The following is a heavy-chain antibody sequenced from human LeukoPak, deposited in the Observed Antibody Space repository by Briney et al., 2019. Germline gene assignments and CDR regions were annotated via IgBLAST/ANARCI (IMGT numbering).Heavy chain of an antibody. CDR1: GFTFSSYA. J-gene: IGHJ6*02. CDR3: ARDLRSGWSYYYYGIDV. V-gene: IGHV3-30-3*01. D-gene: IGHD6-19*01. CDR2: ISYDGSNK. Sequence: GGSLRLSCAASGFTFSSYAMHWVRQAPGKGLEWVAVISYDGSNKYYADSVKGRFTISRDNSKNTLYLQMNSLRAEDTAVYYCARDLRSGWSYYYYGIDVWGQGTTVTVSS.